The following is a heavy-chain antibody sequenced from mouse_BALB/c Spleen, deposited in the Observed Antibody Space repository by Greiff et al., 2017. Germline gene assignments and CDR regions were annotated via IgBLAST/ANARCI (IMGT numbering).Heavy chain of an antibody. V-gene: IGHV5-6-4*01. D-gene: IGHD2-4*01. CDR1: GFTFSSYT. J-gene: IGHJ1*01. CDR3: TRGGDYDRVSYFDV. Sequence: EVKVVESGGGLVKPGGSLKLSCAASGFTFSSYTMSWVRQTPEKRLEWVATISSGGSYTYYPDSVKGRFTISRDNAKNTLYLQMSSLKSEDTAMYYCTRGGDYDRVSYFDVWGAGTTVTVSS. CDR2: ISSGGSYT.